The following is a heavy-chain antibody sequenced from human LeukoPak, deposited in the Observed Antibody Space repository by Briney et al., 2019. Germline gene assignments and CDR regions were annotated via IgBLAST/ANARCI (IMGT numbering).Heavy chain of an antibody. CDR1: GFSISSGYY. CDR3: AREAERRIVN. V-gene: IGHV4-38-2*02. D-gene: IGHD1-1*01. J-gene: IGHJ4*02. Sequence: SKTLSLTCVVSGFSISSGYYWGWIRQPPGKGLEWIANIHVSGTTFYNSSLNSRVAISIDTSENQFSLKLSSVTAADTAVYCAREAERRIVNWGRGTLVTVSS. CDR2: IHVSGTT.